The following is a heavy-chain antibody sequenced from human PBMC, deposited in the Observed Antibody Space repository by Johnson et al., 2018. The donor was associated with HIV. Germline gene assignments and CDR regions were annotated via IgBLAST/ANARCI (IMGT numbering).Heavy chain of an antibody. CDR3: ARDKGRGAFDI. J-gene: IGHJ3*02. CDR2: ISSSGDTT. Sequence: QVLLVESGGGVVQPGRSLRLSCAASGFTLSDSALHWVRQAPGKGLEWVSYISSSGDTTYYTDSVEGRVTISRDNAKKSLYLQMNSLRAEDTAVYYCARDKGRGAFDIWGQGTMVTVSS. D-gene: IGHD3-10*01. CDR1: GFTLSDSA. V-gene: IGHV3-11*04.